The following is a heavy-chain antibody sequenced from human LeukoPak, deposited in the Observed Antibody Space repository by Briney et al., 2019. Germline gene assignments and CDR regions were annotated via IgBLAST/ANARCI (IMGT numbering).Heavy chain of an antibody. V-gene: IGHV3-30*18. CDR3: AKAVDTTMIFGVS. CDR1: GFTFSSYG. J-gene: IGHJ4*02. CDR2: ISNDGINT. D-gene: IGHD5-18*01. Sequence: GGSLRLSCAASGFTFSSYGMHWVRQAPGKGLEWLAYISNDGINTYYAGSVKGRFTISRDNSKNTLHLQMNSLRAKDTAVYYCAKAVDTTMIFGVSWGQGTLVTVSS.